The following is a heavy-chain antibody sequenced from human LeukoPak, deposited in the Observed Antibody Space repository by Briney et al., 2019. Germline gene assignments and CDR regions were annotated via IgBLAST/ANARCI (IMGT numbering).Heavy chain of an antibody. Sequence: SETLSLTCTVSGGSISSYYWSWIRQPAGKGLEWIGRIYTTGSTNYNPSLKSRVTISVDTSKNQFSLKLSSVTAADTAVYYCARFIVGTTTGHDIFDIWGQGTMVTVSS. D-gene: IGHD1-26*01. CDR3: ARFIVGTTTGHDIFDI. J-gene: IGHJ3*02. V-gene: IGHV4-4*07. CDR2: IYTTGST. CDR1: GGSISSYY.